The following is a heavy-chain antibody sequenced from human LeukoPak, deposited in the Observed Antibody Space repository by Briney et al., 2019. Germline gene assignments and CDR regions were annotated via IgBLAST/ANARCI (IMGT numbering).Heavy chain of an antibody. CDR1: GFTFCSYG. J-gene: IGHJ5*02. D-gene: IGHD3-10*01. CDR3: TKDISYGSGSYLFDP. V-gene: IGHV3-23*01. Sequence: GGSLRLSCAASGFTFCSYGVRWVRQAPGKGLEWVSLINDNFTITYYADSVKGRFTISRDNAKNSLFLQMSSLRAEDTALYYCTKDISYGSGSYLFDPWGQGTLVTVSS. CDR2: INDNFTIT.